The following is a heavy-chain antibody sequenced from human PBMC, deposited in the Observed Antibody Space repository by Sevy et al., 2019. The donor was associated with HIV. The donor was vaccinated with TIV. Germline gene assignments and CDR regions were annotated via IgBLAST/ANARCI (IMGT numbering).Heavy chain of an antibody. J-gene: IGHJ4*02. CDR1: GDSVSSNSAA. V-gene: IGHV6-1*01. D-gene: IGHD6-13*01. CDR3: TRGWYYYFDY. Sequence: SQTLSLTCAIPGDSVSSNSAAWNWIRQSPSRGLEWVGRTYYRSKWYYDYAESVESRININPDTSKNHFSLQLNSVTPEDTAVYYCTRGWYYYFDYWGQGSLVTVSS. CDR2: TYYRSKWYY.